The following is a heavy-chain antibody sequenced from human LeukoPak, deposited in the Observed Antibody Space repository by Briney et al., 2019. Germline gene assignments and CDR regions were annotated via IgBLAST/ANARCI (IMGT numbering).Heavy chain of an antibody. D-gene: IGHD5-12*01. CDR2: INHSGST. J-gene: IGHJ4*02. CDR1: GGSFSGYY. Sequence: SETLSLTCAVYGGSFSGYYWSWIRQPPGKGLEWIEEINHSGSTNYNPSLKSRVTISVDTSKNQFSLKLSSVTAADTAVYYCARDARARYGGYAFGYWGQGTLVTVSS. CDR3: ARDARARYGGYAFGY. V-gene: IGHV4-34*01.